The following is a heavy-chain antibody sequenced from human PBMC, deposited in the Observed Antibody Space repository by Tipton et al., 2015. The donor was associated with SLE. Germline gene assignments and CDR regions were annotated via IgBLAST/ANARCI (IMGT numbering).Heavy chain of an antibody. J-gene: IGHJ4*02. D-gene: IGHD3-10*01. V-gene: IGHV3-49*03. CDR1: GLTFDEYG. CDR3: AAEDGLLWFGATFRY. Sequence: QLVQSGGGLVQPGRALRLSCITSGLTFDEYGMSWFRQAPGKGLEWVTFIRSNAHGGTTQYAASVTGRFTISRDDSKNTLYLQMNSLRAEDTAVYYCAAEDGLLWFGATFRYWGQGTLVTVSS. CDR2: IRSNAHGGTT.